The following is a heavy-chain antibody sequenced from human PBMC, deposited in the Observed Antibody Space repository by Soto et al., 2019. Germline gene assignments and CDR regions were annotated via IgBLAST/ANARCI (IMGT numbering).Heavy chain of an antibody. CDR1: GYTFTSYG. D-gene: IGHD3-22*01. CDR2: ISAYNGNT. Sequence: GASVKVSCKASGYTFTSYGISWVRQAPGQGLEWMGWISAYNGNTNYAQKLQGRVTMTTDTSTSTAYMELRSLRSDDTAVYYCARRTYYDSSGDFDYWGQGXLVTVYS. J-gene: IGHJ4*02. CDR3: ARRTYYDSSGDFDY. V-gene: IGHV1-18*04.